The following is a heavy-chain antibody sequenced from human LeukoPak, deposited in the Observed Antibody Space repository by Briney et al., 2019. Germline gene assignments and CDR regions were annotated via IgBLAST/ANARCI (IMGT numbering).Heavy chain of an antibody. J-gene: IGHJ4*02. Sequence: GASVKVSCKASGGTFSSYAISWVRQAPGQGLEWMGGIIPIFGTANCAQKFQGRVTITTDESTSTAYMELSSLRSEDTAVYYCARAGRDSYGPDYWGQGTLVTVSS. CDR2: IIPIFGTA. D-gene: IGHD5-18*01. V-gene: IGHV1-69*05. CDR1: GGTFSSYA. CDR3: ARAGRDSYGPDY.